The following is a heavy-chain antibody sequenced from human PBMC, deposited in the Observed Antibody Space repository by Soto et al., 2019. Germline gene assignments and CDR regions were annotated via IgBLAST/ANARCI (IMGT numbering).Heavy chain of an antibody. CDR3: ARVYDSSGYAYYYYYGMAV. CDR1: GGSISSYY. CDR2: IYYSGST. J-gene: IGHJ6*02. Sequence: SETLSLTCTVAGGSISSYYWSWIRQPPGKGLEWIGYIYYSGSTNYNPSLKSRVTISVDTSKNQFSLKLSSVTAADTAVYYCARVYDSSGYAYYYYYGMAVWGQGTTVTVSS. D-gene: IGHD3-22*01. V-gene: IGHV4-59*01.